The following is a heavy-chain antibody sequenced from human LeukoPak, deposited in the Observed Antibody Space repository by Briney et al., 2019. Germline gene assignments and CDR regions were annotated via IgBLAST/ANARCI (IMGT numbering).Heavy chain of an antibody. Sequence: SETLSLTCAVYGGSFSDYYWSWIRQPPGKGLEWIGEINHSGSTNYNPSLKSRVTISVDTSKNQFSLKLSSVTAADTAVYYCASAPSYDTLTGPNDDAFDIWGQGTMVTVSS. CDR3: ASAPSYDTLTGPNDDAFDI. V-gene: IGHV4-34*01. CDR2: INHSGST. J-gene: IGHJ3*02. D-gene: IGHD3-9*01. CDR1: GGSFSDYY.